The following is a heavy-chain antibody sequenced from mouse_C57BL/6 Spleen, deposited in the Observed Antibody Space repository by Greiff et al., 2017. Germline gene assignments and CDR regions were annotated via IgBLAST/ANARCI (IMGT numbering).Heavy chain of an antibody. CDR3: ARYDYDGGYYAMDY. CDR2: IYPGDGDT. V-gene: IGHV1-82*01. CDR1: GYAFSSSW. Sequence: LQESGPELVKPGASVKISCKASGYAFSSSWMNWVKQRPGKGLEWIGRIYPGDGDTNYNGKFKGKATLTADKSSSTAYMQLSSLTSEDSAVYFCARYDYDGGYYAMDYWGQGTSVTVSS. D-gene: IGHD2-4*01. J-gene: IGHJ4*01.